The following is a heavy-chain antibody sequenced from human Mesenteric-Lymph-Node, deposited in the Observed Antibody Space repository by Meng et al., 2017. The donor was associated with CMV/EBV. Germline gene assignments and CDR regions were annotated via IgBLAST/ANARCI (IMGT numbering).Heavy chain of an antibody. V-gene: IGHV4-34*01. J-gene: IGHJ4*02. CDR3: ARHQRWLKSEGGFNY. CDR1: GGSFSGYY. D-gene: IGHD4-23*01. Sequence: QVHLKQWGAGLLKPSETLSLPCAVHGGSFSGYYWSWIRQPPGKGLEWIGEINHSGSTNYNPSLKSRVTISVDTSKNQFSLKLSSVTAADTAVYYCARHQRWLKSEGGFNYWGQGTLVTVSS. CDR2: INHSGST.